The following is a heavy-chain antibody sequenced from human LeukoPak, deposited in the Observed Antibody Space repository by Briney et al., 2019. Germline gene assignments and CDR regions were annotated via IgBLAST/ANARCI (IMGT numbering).Heavy chain of an antibody. D-gene: IGHD4-11*01. V-gene: IGHV4-4*07. CDR1: GGSMNIHF. CDR3: VRDVPPYSEMYGWFDS. Sequence: SEPLSLTCTVSGGSMNIHFWSWIRQSAGQGLEGIGRISSSGTTKYNHSLKSRVIMSIGTPKNQFSLKVTSVTAADTAVYYCVRDVPPYSEMYGWFDSWGQGSLVTVSS. J-gene: IGHJ5*01. CDR2: ISSSGTT.